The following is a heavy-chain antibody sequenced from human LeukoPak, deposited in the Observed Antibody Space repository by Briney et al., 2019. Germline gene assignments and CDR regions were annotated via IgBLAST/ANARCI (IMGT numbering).Heavy chain of an antibody. CDR1: GGSISNGNW. CDR3: ARVLFGSGSSLDY. V-gene: IGHV4-4*02. Sequence: SETLSLTCSVSGGSISNGNWWSWVRQPPGKGLEWIGEIYHSGSTNYNPSLKSRVTISVDKSRNQFSLKLSSVTARDTAVYYCARVLFGSGSSLDYWGQGTLVTVSS. CDR2: IYHSGST. J-gene: IGHJ4*02. D-gene: IGHD3-10*01.